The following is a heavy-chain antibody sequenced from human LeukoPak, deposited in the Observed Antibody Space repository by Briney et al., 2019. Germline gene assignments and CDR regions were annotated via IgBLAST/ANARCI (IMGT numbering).Heavy chain of an antibody. CDR3: ARQGDSCSGGSCYARTIDY. V-gene: IGHV4-39*01. Sequence: PSETLSLTCTVSGGSISSSNYLWGWIRQPPGKGLEWIGSIYYSGSTYHNPSSKSRLTISVDTSKNQFSLRLSSVTAADTAMYYCARQGDSCSGGSCYARTIDYWGQGTLVTVSS. CDR2: IYYSGST. D-gene: IGHD2-15*01. CDR1: GGSISSSNYL. J-gene: IGHJ4*02.